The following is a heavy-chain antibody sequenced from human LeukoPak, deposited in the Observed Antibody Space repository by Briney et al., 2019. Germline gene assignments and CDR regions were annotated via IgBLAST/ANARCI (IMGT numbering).Heavy chain of an antibody. CDR1: GFTFSSYG. V-gene: IGHV3-30*18. J-gene: IGHJ4*02. Sequence: GGSLRLSCAASGFTFSSYGMHWVRQAPGKGLEWVAVILYDGSNKYYADSVKGRFTISRDNSKNALYLQMNSLRAEDTAVYYCAKDGGSFSSAGDSFFDFWGQGTLVTVSS. CDR3: AKDGGSFSSAGDSFFDF. CDR2: ILYDGSNK. D-gene: IGHD2-15*01.